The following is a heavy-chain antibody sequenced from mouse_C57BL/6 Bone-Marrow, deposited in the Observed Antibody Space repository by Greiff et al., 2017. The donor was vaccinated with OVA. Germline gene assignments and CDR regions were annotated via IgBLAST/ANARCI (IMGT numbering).Heavy chain of an antibody. D-gene: IGHD2-4*01. V-gene: IGHV1-81*01. CDR1: GYTFTSYG. J-gene: IGHJ1*03. CDR2: IYPRSGNT. Sequence: QVQLQQSVAELARPGASVKLSCKASGYTFTSYGISWVKQRTGQGLEWIGEIYPRSGNTYYNEKFKGKATLTADKSSSTAYMELRSLTSEDSAVYFCADYDHSYWYFDVWGTGTTVTVSS. CDR3: ADYDHSYWYFDV.